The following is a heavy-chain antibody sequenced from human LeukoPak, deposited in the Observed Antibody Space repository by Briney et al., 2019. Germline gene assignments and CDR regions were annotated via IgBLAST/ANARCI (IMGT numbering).Heavy chain of an antibody. CDR2: VHLDGRT. D-gene: IGHD2/OR15-2a*01. J-gene: IGHJ4*02. Sequence: SGTLSLICGVSGGSISSTNWWTCVRQPPGKGLEWIVEVHLDGRTNYNPSLQSRLTMSVDFSENHISLKLTSVTAADTAVYYCAREGGPFRPLDYSGQGTLVTVSS. CDR1: GGSISSTNW. CDR3: AREGGPFRPLDY. V-gene: IGHV4-4*02.